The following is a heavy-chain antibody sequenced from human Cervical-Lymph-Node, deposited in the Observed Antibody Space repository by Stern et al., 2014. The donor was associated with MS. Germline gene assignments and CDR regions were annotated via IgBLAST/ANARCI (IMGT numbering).Heavy chain of an antibody. CDR3: ARGRVYYDTTGYAYFDY. CDR1: GNSFPNYW. J-gene: IGHJ4*02. D-gene: IGHD3-22*01. V-gene: IGHV5-51*01. CDR2: IYPGDSDT. Sequence: VQLVQSGAEVKKPGESLKISCKGSGNSFPNYWIGWVRQMPGKGLELMGIIYPGDSDTRYSPSFQGQVTISADMSISTAFLQWSSLKASDTAIYYCARGRVYYDTTGYAYFDYWGQGTLVTVSS.